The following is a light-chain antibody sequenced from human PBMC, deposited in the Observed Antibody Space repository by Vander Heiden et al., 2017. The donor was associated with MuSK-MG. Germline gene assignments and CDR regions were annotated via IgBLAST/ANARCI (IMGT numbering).Light chain of an antibody. J-gene: IGKJ3*01. CDR3: QQRDSTPFT. CDR2: DAS. Sequence: DIQMTQSPSSLSASVGDRVTITCRASQSISSYLNWYQQKPGKAPKLLIYDASSLQSGVPSRFSGSGSGTDFTLTISRLQPEDFATYYCQQRDSTPFTFGHGTKVDIK. CDR1: QSISSY. V-gene: IGKV1-39*01.